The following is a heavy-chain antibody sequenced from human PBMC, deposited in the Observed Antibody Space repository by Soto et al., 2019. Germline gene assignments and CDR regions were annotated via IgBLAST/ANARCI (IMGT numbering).Heavy chain of an antibody. V-gene: IGHV1-2*02. Sequence: QVQLVQSGAEVRKPGASVKVSCKASGYPYTNSYMHWVRQAPGQGLDWMGWIHPNTGGTNYAQKFQGRVTMSRDTSARTVYMELNRLTSDDTAIYFCASDFRTRGWFRQAGNFAMDVWGQGTTVTVS. CDR3: ASDFRTRGWFRQAGNFAMDV. J-gene: IGHJ6*02. CDR1: GYPYTNSY. D-gene: IGHD6-19*01. CDR2: IHPNTGGT.